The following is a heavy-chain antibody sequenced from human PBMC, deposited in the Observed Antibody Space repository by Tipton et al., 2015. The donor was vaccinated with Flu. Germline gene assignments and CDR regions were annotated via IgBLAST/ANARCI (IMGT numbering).Heavy chain of an antibody. Sequence: SLRLSCAASGFTFSSYAMSWVRQAPGKGLEWVSAISGSGGSTYYADSVKGRFTISRDNAKNSLYLQMNSLRAEDTAVYYCARDVYDFWSGFTYYYYYYMDVWGKGTTVTVSS. D-gene: IGHD3-3*01. V-gene: IGHV3-23*01. CDR2: ISGSGGST. CDR1: GFTFSSYA. J-gene: IGHJ6*03. CDR3: ARDVYDFWSGFTYYYYYYMDV.